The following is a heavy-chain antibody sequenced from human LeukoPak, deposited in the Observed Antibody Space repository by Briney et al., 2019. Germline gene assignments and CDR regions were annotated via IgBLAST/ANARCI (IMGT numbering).Heavy chain of an antibody. CDR3: TRPKVVADYGFDY. D-gene: IGHD2-15*01. Sequence: GASVKVSCKASGYTFTNYEINWVRQATGQGLEWMGWMNPNSGNTGYAQKFQDRVTMTRNTSISTAYMELSSLRSEDTAVYYCTRPKVVADYGFDYWGQGTLVTASS. CDR2: MNPNSGNT. J-gene: IGHJ4*02. CDR1: GYTFTNYE. V-gene: IGHV1-8*01.